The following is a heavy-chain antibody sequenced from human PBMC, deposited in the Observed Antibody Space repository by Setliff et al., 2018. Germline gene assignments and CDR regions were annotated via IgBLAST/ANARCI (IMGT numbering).Heavy chain of an antibody. CDR2: ISAYNGNT. CDR3: ASDGQGNYNFWSGSYYYYYGMDV. Sequence: ASVKVSCKASGYTFTSYGISWVRQAPGQGLEWMGWISAYNGNTNYAQKLQGRVTMTTDTSTSTACMELRSLRSDDTAVYYCASDGQGNYNFWSGSYYYYYGMDVWGQGTMVTVSS. V-gene: IGHV1-18*01. D-gene: IGHD3-3*01. CDR1: GYTFTSYG. J-gene: IGHJ6*02.